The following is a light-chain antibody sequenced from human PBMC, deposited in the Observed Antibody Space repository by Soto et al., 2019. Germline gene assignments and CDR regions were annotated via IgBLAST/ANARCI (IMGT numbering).Light chain of an antibody. CDR1: QSVSSSS. CDR3: HQYNNWPPWT. J-gene: IGKJ1*01. CDR2: DAS. Sequence: EIVLTQSPGTLSLSPGERATLSCRASQSVSSSSLAWYQQKPGQAPRLLIYDASTRATGIPARFSGSGSGTEFTLTISSLQSEDFAVYYCHQYNNWPPWTFGQGNKVDLK. V-gene: IGKV3-15*01.